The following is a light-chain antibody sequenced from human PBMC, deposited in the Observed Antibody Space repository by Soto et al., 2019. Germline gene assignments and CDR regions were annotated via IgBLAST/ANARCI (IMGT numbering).Light chain of an antibody. CDR2: GAS. J-gene: IGKJ1*01. V-gene: IGKV1-5*01. CDR3: QQYHSYPWT. Sequence: DIQMTQSPSTLSASLGDRVTITCRASQSIDSWLAWYQQKPGKAPKVLIHGASSLESGVPSRFSGRGSGTEFTLTISSLQPDDFATYCCQQYHSYPWTFGQGTKVDSK. CDR1: QSIDSW.